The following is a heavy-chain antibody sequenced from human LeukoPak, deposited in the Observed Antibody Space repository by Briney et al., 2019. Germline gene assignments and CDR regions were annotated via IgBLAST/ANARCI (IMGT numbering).Heavy chain of an antibody. V-gene: IGHV4-59*02. J-gene: IGHJ4*02. Sequence: PGGSLRLSCAVSGFSVSSSYMTWVRQAPGKGLEWIGYIYYSGSTNYNPSLKSRVTISVDTSKNQFSLKLSSVTPADTAVYYCARTAKYYYGSETYYFFDYWGQGTLVTVSS. D-gene: IGHD3-10*01. CDR3: ARTAKYYYGSETYYFFDY. CDR1: GFSVSSSY. CDR2: IYYSGST.